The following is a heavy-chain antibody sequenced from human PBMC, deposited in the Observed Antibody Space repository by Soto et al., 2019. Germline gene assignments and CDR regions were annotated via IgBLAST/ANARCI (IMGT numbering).Heavy chain of an antibody. J-gene: IGHJ4*02. Sequence: GGSLRLSCSVSGFTFSRFGMHWVRQAPGKGLEWVALISHDGNIKYYSDSVRGRFTISRDNSRTTLFLQMSSLGPEDTAIYFCAKTIVPGAVRPSDYWGLGTLVTVSS. CDR1: GFTFSRFG. CDR2: ISHDGNIK. D-gene: IGHD3-22*01. V-gene: IGHV3-30*18. CDR3: AKTIVPGAVRPSDY.